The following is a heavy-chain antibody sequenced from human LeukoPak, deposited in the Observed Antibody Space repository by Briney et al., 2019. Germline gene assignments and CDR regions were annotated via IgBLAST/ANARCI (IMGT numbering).Heavy chain of an antibody. Sequence: GGSLRLSCAASGFTVTSSYMTWVRQTPGKGLEWVSVIYPTSATYYADSVKGRFTISRDNSKNTVSLQMNSLRADDTALYYCARRILGPIDDWGQGTLVTVSS. CDR1: GFTVTSSY. V-gene: IGHV3-53*01. CDR3: ARRILGPIDD. J-gene: IGHJ4*02. D-gene: IGHD2/OR15-2a*01. CDR2: IYPTSAT.